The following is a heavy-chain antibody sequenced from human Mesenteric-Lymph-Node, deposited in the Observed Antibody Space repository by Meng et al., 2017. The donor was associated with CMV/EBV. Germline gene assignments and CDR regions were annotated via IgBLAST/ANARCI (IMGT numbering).Heavy chain of an antibody. J-gene: IGHJ4*02. CDR1: GYTFTGYY. V-gene: IGHV1-2*02. D-gene: IGHD3-22*01. CDR3: AREFYFDTSGYPELDF. Sequence: ASVKVSCKASGYTFTGYYIHWVRQAPGQGLEWMGWIDPYIGGTDYAQKFQGRVTMTRDTSISTVYMELSRLKSDDTALYYCAREFYFDTSGYPELDFWGQGTLVTVSS. CDR2: IDPYIGGT.